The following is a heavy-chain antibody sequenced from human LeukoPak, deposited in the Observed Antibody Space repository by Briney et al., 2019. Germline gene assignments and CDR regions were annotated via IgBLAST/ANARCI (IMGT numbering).Heavy chain of an antibody. D-gene: IGHD5-18*01. Sequence: GGSLRLSCAASGFTFSSYGMHWVRQAPGKGLEWVAVIPYDGSNKYYADSVKGRFTISRDNSKNTLYLQMNSLRAEDTAVYYCAKDRIQLWLQLDYWGQGTLVTVSS. J-gene: IGHJ4*02. CDR2: IPYDGSNK. CDR3: AKDRIQLWLQLDY. V-gene: IGHV3-30*18. CDR1: GFTFSSYG.